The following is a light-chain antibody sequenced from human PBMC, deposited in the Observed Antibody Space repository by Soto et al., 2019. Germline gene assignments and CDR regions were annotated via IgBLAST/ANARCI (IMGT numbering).Light chain of an antibody. CDR1: QSVSSY. J-gene: IGKJ4*01. CDR2: DAS. Sequence: EIVLTQSPATLSLSPGERATLSCRASQSVSSYLAWYQQKPGQAPRLLIYDASNRATGIPARFSGSGSGTDFTLTISSLEPEDFAVYYCQQRSNWPPVTVTFGGGTKVDIK. V-gene: IGKV3-11*01. CDR3: QQRSNWPPVTVT.